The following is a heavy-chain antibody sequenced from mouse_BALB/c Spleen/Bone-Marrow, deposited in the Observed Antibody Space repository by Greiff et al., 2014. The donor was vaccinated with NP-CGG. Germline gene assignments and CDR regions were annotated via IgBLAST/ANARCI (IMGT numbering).Heavy chain of an antibody. Sequence: VQLQQSGAELVKPGASVKLSCKASGYTFTSYYMYWVKQRPGQGLEWIGEINPSNGGTNFNEKFKSKATLTVGKSSSTAYMQLSSLTSEDSAVYYCTRWYYGNYFDYWGQGTTLTVSS. D-gene: IGHD2-1*01. CDR1: GYTFTSYY. CDR3: TRWYYGNYFDY. V-gene: IGHV1S81*02. CDR2: INPSNGGT. J-gene: IGHJ2*01.